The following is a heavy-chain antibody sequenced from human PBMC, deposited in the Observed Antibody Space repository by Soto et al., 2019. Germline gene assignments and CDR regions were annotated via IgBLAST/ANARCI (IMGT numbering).Heavy chain of an antibody. D-gene: IGHD2-15*01. CDR2: IRGGGGGT. CDR1: GFTFSSFA. J-gene: IGHJ4*02. CDR3: ARVLGGSGSPVDY. V-gene: IGHV3-23*01. Sequence: GGSLRLSCAASGFTFSSFAMSWVRQAPGKGLEWVSAIRGGGGGTYHADSVKGRFTISRDNSKNTQYLQMNSLRAEDTAVYYCARVLGGSGSPVDYWGQGTLVTVSS.